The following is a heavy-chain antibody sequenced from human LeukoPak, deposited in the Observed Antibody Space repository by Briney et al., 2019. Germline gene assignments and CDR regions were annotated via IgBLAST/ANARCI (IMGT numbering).Heavy chain of an antibody. D-gene: IGHD5-18*01. Sequence: ASVKVSCKASGYTFTGYYMHWVRQAPGQGLEWMGWINPNSGGTNYAQKFQGRVTMTRDTSISTAYMELSRLRSDDTAVYYCARDLGGYSYGWRNYGMDVWGQGTTVTVSS. CDR2: INPNSGGT. V-gene: IGHV1-2*02. J-gene: IGHJ6*02. CDR1: GYTFTGYY. CDR3: ARDLGGYSYGWRNYGMDV.